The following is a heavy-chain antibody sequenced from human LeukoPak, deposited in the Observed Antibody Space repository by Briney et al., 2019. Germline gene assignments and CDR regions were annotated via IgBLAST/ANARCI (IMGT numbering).Heavy chain of an antibody. CDR2: IYYSGNT. CDR3: ARDKGEYYDSSGYLDY. D-gene: IGHD3-22*01. J-gene: IGHJ4*02. CDR1: GGSISSYY. Sequence: PSETLSLTCTVSGGSISSYYWSWIRQPPGKGLEWIGYIYYSGNTNYNPSLKSRVTIPVDTSKNQFSLKLSSVTAADTAMYYCARDKGEYYDSSGYLDYWGQGTLVTVSS. V-gene: IGHV4-59*01.